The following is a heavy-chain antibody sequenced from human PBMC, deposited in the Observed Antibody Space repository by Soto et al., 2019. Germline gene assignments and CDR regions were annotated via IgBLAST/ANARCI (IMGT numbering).Heavy chain of an antibody. Sequence: GGSLRLSCAASGFTFSTHWMHWVRQAPGKGLVWVSRINSDGSITNFADSVKGRFTISRDNAENTLYLQMNSLRLEDTAVYFCTRAVADTRNGLDVWGQGTTVTVSS. D-gene: IGHD6-19*01. CDR3: TRAVADTRNGLDV. V-gene: IGHV3-74*01. CDR2: INSDGSIT. CDR1: GFTFSTHW. J-gene: IGHJ6*02.